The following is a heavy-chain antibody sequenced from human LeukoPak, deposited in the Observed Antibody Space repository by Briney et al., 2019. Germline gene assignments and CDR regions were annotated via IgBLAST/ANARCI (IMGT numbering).Heavy chain of an antibody. J-gene: IGHJ4*02. Sequence: ASVNVSCKASGYTFTRYDIYWVRLATGEGREGMGLMNTNSSNTGKAKKFQGRVTMTRNTSISTTYMELSSLTSEDTAVYYCARGLFGYSSGWEEIDYWGQGTPVTASS. CDR2: MNTNSSNT. D-gene: IGHD6-19*01. V-gene: IGHV1-8*01. CDR3: ARGLFGYSSGWEEIDY. CDR1: GYTFTRYD.